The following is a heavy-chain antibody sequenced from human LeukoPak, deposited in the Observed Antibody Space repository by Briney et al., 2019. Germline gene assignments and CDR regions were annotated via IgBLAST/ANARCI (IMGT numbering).Heavy chain of an antibody. CDR2: INGDGKST. CDR3: TRVGAVTYDY. Sequence: GESLRLSCAASGFTFSGYWMHWVRQAPGKGLVWVSRINGDGKSTTYADSVKGRFTISRDNAKNTLYLQMNSLRAEDTAVYYCTRVGAVTYDYWGQGTLVTVSS. CDR1: GFTFSGYW. J-gene: IGHJ4*02. V-gene: IGHV3-74*01. D-gene: IGHD4-17*01.